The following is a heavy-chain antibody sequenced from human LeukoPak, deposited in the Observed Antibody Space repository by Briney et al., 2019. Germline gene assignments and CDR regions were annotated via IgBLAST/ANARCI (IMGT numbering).Heavy chain of an antibody. V-gene: IGHV3-74*03. CDR2: IKSDGNST. D-gene: IGHD3-10*01. CDR3: ARESGSGSQIDY. Sequence: GGPLRLSCAASGFTFISYWMHWVRQAPGKGLVWVSRIKSDGNSTTYADSVKGRFTISRDNARNTLYLQMNSLRAEDTAVYYCARESGSGSQIDYWGQGTLVTVSS. CDR1: GFTFISYW. J-gene: IGHJ4*02.